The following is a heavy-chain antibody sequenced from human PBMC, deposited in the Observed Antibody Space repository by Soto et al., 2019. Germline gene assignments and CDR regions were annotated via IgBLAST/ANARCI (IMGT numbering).Heavy chain of an antibody. CDR3: TRGPDTSAWELDY. D-gene: IGHD6-19*01. CDR2: IGTAGDT. Sequence: EVQLVESGGGLVQPGGSLRLSCAASGFTFRNYDMHWVRQATGKGLEWVSAIGTAGDTYYPGSVKGRFTISRKNAKNSLYLQMNSLRAGDTAVYYCTRGPDTSAWELDYWGQGTLVTVSS. CDR1: GFTFRNYD. V-gene: IGHV3-13*01. J-gene: IGHJ4*02.